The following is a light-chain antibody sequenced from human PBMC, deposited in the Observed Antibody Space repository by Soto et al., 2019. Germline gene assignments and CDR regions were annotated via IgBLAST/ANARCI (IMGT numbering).Light chain of an antibody. CDR1: SSDVGGYNY. CDR3: ISYAGSNNVV. Sequence: QSALTQPPSASGSPGQSVTISCTGTSSDVGGYNYVSWYQQHPGKAPKLMIYEVSKRPSGVPDRFSGSKSGNTASLTVSGLQAEDEADYYCISYAGSNNVVFGGVPKVTVL. V-gene: IGLV2-8*01. CDR2: EVS. J-gene: IGLJ2*01.